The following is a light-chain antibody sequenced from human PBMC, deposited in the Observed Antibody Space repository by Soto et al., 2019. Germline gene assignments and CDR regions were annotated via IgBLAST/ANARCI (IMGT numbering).Light chain of an antibody. J-gene: IGKJ1*01. Sequence: EIVLTQSPGTLSLSPGERATLSCRASQGVGSSYLAWYQQKPGQAPRLLIYDASSRATGIPDRFSGSGSGTDFTLTISRLEPEDFAVYYCHQYDSWTFGQGTKVDIK. CDR2: DAS. CDR3: HQYDSWT. V-gene: IGKV3-20*01. CDR1: QGVGSSY.